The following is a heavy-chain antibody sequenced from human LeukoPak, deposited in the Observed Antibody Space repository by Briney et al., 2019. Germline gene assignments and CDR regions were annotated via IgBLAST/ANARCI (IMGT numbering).Heavy chain of an antibody. D-gene: IGHD3-3*01. V-gene: IGHV3-23*01. Sequence: GGSLRLSCAASGYTFSPHAMHWVRQAPGKGLEWVSAISGSGGSTYYADSVKGRFTISRDNSKNTLYLQMNSLRAEDTAVYYCAKVLAEYYFDYWGQGTLVTVSS. CDR1: GYTFSPHA. J-gene: IGHJ4*02. CDR3: AKVLAEYYFDY. CDR2: ISGSGGST.